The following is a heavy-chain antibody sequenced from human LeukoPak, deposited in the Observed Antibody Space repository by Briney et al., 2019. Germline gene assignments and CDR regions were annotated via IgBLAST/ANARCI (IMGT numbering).Heavy chain of an antibody. CDR1: GYTFTGYY. CDR2: INPNSGGT. D-gene: IGHD1-26*01. Sequence: GASMKVSCKASGYTFTGYYMHWVRQAPGQGLEWVGWINPNSGGTNYAQKFQGRVTVTRDTSISTAYMELSRLRSDDTAVYYCARDRVGATPTNWFDPWGQGTLVTVSS. CDR3: ARDRVGATPTNWFDP. V-gene: IGHV1-2*02. J-gene: IGHJ5*02.